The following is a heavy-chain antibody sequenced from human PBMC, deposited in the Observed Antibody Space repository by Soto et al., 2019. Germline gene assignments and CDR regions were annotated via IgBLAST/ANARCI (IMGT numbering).Heavy chain of an antibody. J-gene: IGHJ3*02. V-gene: IGHV1-69*08. D-gene: IGHD3-10*01. CDR1: GGTFSSYT. Sequence: GASVKVSCKASGGTFSSYTISWVRQAPRQGLEWMGRIIPILGTANYAQKFQGRVTITADKSTSTAYMELSSLRSEDTAVYYCARDGYYYGSGSYYNVIAYAFDIWGQGTMVTVSS. CDR3: ARDGYYYGSGSYYNVIAYAFDI. CDR2: IIPILGTA.